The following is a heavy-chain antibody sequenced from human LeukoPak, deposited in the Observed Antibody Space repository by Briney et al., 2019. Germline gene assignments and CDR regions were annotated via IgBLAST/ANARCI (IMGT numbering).Heavy chain of an antibody. CDR3: ARDLSVGSKPDLGFDY. CDR1: GFTFSSYN. V-gene: IGHV3-21*01. D-gene: IGHD1-26*01. Sequence: GGSLRLSCVASGFTFSSYNMNWVRQAPGKGLEWVSSISSSSRYIYYTDSVKGRFTIFRDNAKNSLYLQMNSLRAEDTAVYYCARDLSVGSKPDLGFDYWGQGTLVTVSS. J-gene: IGHJ4*02. CDR2: ISSSSRYI.